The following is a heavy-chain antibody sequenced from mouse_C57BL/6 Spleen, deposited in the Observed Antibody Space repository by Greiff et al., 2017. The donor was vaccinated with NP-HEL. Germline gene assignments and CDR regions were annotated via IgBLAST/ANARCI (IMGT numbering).Heavy chain of an antibody. D-gene: IGHD1-1*01. CDR2: IYPSDSET. V-gene: IGHV1-61*01. Sequence: QVQLKQPGAELVRPGSSVKLSCKASGYTFTSYWMDWVKQRPGQGLEWIGNIYPSDSETHYNQKFKDKATLTVDKSSSTAYMQLSSLTSEDSAVYYCASTTTVAATGYFDVWGTGTTVTVSS. CDR3: ASTTTVAATGYFDV. CDR1: GYTFTSYW. J-gene: IGHJ1*03.